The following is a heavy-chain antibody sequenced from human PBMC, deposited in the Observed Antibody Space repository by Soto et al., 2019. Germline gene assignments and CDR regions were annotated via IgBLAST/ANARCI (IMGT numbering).Heavy chain of an antibody. V-gene: IGHV4-4*02. CDR3: ARGRQGCSANNCYFDH. Sequence: XETRSLTCTLSGCSVMAPDWGYWVRPSPGKGLEWIAEVPMFGHSNYNPSLRSRVSVSIDSSKYQFYLNLESVTAADTAIYYCARGRQGCSANNCYFDHWGQGNQVTVSS. CDR1: GCSVMAPDW. CDR2: VPMFGHS. J-gene: IGHJ4*03. D-gene: IGHD1-1*01.